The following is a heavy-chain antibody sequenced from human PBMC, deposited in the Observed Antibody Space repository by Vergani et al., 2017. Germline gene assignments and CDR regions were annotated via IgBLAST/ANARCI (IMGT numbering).Heavy chain of an antibody. CDR1: GFTFSSYG. D-gene: IGHD4-17*01. CDR3: AKEGGDYIYYDYGMDV. J-gene: IGHJ6*02. V-gene: IGHV3-30*18. CDR2: ISYDGSNK. Sequence: QVQLVESGGGVVQPGRSLRLSCAASGFTFSSYGMHWVRQAPGKGLEWVAVISYDGSNKYYADSVKGRFTTSRDNSKNTLYLQMNSLRAEDTAMYYCAKEGGDYIYYDYGMDVWGQGTTVTVSS.